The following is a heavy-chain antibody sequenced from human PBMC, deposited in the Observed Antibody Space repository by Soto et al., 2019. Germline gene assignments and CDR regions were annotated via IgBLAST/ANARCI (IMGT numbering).Heavy chain of an antibody. Sequence: GASVKVSCKASGYTFTSYAMHWVRQAPGQRLEWMGWINAGNGNTKYSQKFQGRVTITRDTSASTAYMKLSSLRSEDTAVYYCARGLNGYLHYFDYWGQGTPVTVSS. D-gene: IGHD5-18*01. CDR1: GYTFTSYA. V-gene: IGHV1-3*01. CDR3: ARGLNGYLHYFDY. J-gene: IGHJ4*02. CDR2: INAGNGNT.